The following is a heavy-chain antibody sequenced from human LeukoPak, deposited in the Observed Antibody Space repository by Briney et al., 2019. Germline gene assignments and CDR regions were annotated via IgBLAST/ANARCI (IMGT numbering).Heavy chain of an antibody. CDR1: GYTFTSYD. Sequence: GASVKVSCKASGYTFTSYDINWVRQATGQGLEWMGWMNPNNGNTGYAQKFQGRVTMTRNTSISTAYMELSSLRSEDTAVYYCARGRFLPSYIVVVPAYYYYYYGMDVWGQGTTVTVSS. CDR3: ARGRFLPSYIVVVPAYYYYYYGMDV. D-gene: IGHD2-2*01. J-gene: IGHJ6*02. V-gene: IGHV1-8*01. CDR2: MNPNNGNT.